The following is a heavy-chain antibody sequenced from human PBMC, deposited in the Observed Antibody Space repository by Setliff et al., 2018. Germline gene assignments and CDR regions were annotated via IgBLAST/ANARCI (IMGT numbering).Heavy chain of an antibody. CDR2: INPSGGNT. CDR3: ARDLSPCSTTGCYGTLYYYYYMDV. CDR1: GYTLTNYY. V-gene: IGHV1-46*03. Sequence: VASVKVSCKASGYTLTNYYMHWVRQAPGQGLEWMGIINPSGGNTNYAQKFQGRVTMTSDTSTSTVYMELSSLRSEDTALYYCARDLSPCSTTGCYGTLYYYYYMDVWGKGTTVTVSS. J-gene: IGHJ6*03. D-gene: IGHD2-2*01.